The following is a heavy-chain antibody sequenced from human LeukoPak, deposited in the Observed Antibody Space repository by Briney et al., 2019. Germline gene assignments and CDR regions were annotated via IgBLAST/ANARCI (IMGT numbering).Heavy chain of an antibody. CDR1: GCTFTSYD. CDR2: MNPNSGNT. CDR3: ARYPSLWFGEYNWFDP. Sequence: ASVKVSCKASGCTFTSYDINWVRQATGQGLEWMGWMNPNSGNTGYAQKFQGRVTMTRNTSISTAYMELSSLRSEDTAVYYCARYPSLWFGEYNWFDPWGQGTLVTVSS. V-gene: IGHV1-8*01. J-gene: IGHJ5*02. D-gene: IGHD3-10*01.